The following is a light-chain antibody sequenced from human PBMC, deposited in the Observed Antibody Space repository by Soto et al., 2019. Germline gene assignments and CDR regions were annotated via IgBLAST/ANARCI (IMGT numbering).Light chain of an antibody. CDR3: QQNNNRPIT. Sequence: IVVTQSPATLSVSLGERATISCRASQSVSSYLTWYQQKPVKAPRLLIYGASTLPTGLPARFSGSGSGTDFTLTISSLQSEDFALYYCQQNNNRPITFGQGTRLEI. CDR1: QSVSSY. J-gene: IGKJ5*01. V-gene: IGKV3-15*01. CDR2: GAS.